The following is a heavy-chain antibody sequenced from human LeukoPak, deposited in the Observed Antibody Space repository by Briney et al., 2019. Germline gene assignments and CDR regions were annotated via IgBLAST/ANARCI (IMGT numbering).Heavy chain of an antibody. CDR3: SRGYCTNGVCYLGFDY. V-gene: IGHV3-43*01. CDR1: GFTFDDYT. J-gene: IGHJ4*02. D-gene: IGHD2-8*01. CDR2: ISWDGGST. Sequence: GGSLRLSCAASGFTFDDYTMHWVRQAPGKGLEWVSLISWDGGSTYYADSVKGRFTISRDNAKNSLYLQMNSLRAEDTAVYYCSRGYCTNGVCYLGFDYWGQGTLVTVSS.